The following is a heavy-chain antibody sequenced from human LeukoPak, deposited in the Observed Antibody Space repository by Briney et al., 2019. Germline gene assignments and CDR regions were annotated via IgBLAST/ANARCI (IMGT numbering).Heavy chain of an antibody. J-gene: IGHJ4*02. CDR1: GGSITFGSYY. CDR3: ARARVIPASFDD. V-gene: IGHV4-61*02. Sequence: SETLSLTCTVSGGSITFGSYYWTWIRQPAGKGLEWLGRIYTSGRTYYSPSLRSRVTISMDTSMNQFSLRLNSVTAADTAVYYCARARVIPASFDDWGQGTLVTVSS. D-gene: IGHD3-16*02. CDR2: IYTSGRT.